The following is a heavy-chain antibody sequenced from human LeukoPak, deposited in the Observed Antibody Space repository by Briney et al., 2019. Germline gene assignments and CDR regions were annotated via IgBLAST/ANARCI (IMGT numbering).Heavy chain of an antibody. J-gene: IGHJ4*02. CDR3: ATRPKHYYDSSGYYS. Sequence: ASVKVSCKVSGYTLTELSMHWVRQAPGRGLEWMGGFDPEDGETIYAQKFQGRVTMTEDTSTDTAYMELSSLRSEDTAVYYCATRPKHYYDSSGYYSWGQGTLVTVSS. V-gene: IGHV1-24*01. CDR2: FDPEDGET. CDR1: GYTLTELS. D-gene: IGHD3-22*01.